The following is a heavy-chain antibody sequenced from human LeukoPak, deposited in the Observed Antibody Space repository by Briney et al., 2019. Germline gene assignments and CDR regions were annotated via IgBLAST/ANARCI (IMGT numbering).Heavy chain of an antibody. CDR3: ARIVVGVAAKSSAFDI. J-gene: IGHJ3*02. CDR1: RSTFSSYS. Sequence: GGSLRLSCAASRSTFSSYSMNCAPPAPGGGLEWVSSLTRSSSYIYYADSVKGRFTISRDNAKNALYLQMNSLRAEDTAVYYCARIVVGVAAKSSAFDIWGQGTMVTVSS. V-gene: IGHV3-21*01. CDR2: LTRSSSYI. D-gene: IGHD2-15*01.